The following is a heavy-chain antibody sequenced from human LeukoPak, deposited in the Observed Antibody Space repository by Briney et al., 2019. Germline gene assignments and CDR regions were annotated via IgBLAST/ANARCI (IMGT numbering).Heavy chain of an antibody. J-gene: IGHJ4*02. CDR3: ARDVTPYYYDSSGYSLVGY. CDR1: GFTFSSCA. D-gene: IGHD3-22*01. V-gene: IGHV3-30-3*01. Sequence: GGSLRLSCAASGFTFSSCAMHWVRQAPGKGLEWVAVISYDGSNKYYADSVKGRFTISRDNSKNTLYLQMNSLRAEDTAVYYCARDVTPYYYDSSGYSLVGYWGQGTLVTVSS. CDR2: ISYDGSNK.